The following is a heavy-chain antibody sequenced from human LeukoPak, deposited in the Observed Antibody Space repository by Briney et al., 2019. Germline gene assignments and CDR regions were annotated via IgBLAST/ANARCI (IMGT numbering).Heavy chain of an antibody. CDR3: ARIGYCSGGSCYSHYYYGMDV. J-gene: IGHJ6*02. D-gene: IGHD2-15*01. CDR1: GGTFSSYA. V-gene: IGHV1-69*04. CDR2: IIPIFGIA. Sequence: ASVKVSCKASGGTFSSYAISWVRQAPGQGLEWMARIIPIFGIANYAQKFQGRVTITADKSTSTAYMELSSLRSEDTAVYYSARIGYCSGGSCYSHYYYGMDVWGQGTTVTVSS.